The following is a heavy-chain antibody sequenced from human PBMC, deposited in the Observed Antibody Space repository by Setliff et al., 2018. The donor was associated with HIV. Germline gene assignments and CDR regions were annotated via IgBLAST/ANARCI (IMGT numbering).Heavy chain of an antibody. J-gene: IGHJ4*02. CDR2: VYHNGST. CDR1: DGSFSGYY. Sequence: SGTLSLTCAVYDGSFSGYYCNWIRQPPGKGLEWIGEVYHNGSTNYNPSLKSRVTISVDTSKNQFSLKLNSVTAADTAVYYCARDSGIAVAGRLGYWGQGTLVTVSS. D-gene: IGHD6-19*01. CDR3: ARDSGIAVAGRLGY. V-gene: IGHV4-34*01.